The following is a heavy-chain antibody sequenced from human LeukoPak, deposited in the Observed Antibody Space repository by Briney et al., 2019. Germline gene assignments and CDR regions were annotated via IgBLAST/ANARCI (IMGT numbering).Heavy chain of an antibody. Sequence: PGGSLRLSCAASGFTFSSYAMNWVRQAPGRGLEWVSAISGSGGSTYYADSVKGRFTISRDNSKNTLYLQMNSLRVEDTAVYYCAKDRSSWYLNWFDPWGQGTLVTVSS. CDR1: GFTFSSYA. D-gene: IGHD6-13*01. CDR3: AKDRSSWYLNWFDP. V-gene: IGHV3-23*01. CDR2: ISGSGGST. J-gene: IGHJ5*02.